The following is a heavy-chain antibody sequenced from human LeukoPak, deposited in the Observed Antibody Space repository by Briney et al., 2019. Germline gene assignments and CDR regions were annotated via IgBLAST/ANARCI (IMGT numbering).Heavy chain of an antibody. D-gene: IGHD2-15*01. CDR1: GYTFTSYA. J-gene: IGHJ4*02. V-gene: IGHV7-4-1*02. CDR3: AIGQGVGYCSGGSCAPYYFDY. CDR2: INTNTGNP. Sequence: SVKVSCKASGYTFTSYAMNWVRQAPGQGLEWMGWINTNTGNPTYAQGFTGRFVFSLDTSVSTAYLQISSLKAEDTAVYYCAIGQGVGYCSGGSCAPYYFDYWGQGTLVTVSS.